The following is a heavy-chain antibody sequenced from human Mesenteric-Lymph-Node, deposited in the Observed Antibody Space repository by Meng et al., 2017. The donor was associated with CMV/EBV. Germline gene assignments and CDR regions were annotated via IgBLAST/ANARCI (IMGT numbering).Heavy chain of an antibody. CDR3: AASYGSSWSEYFQH. V-gene: IGHV6-1*01. CDR1: VSSNRAD. Sequence: VSSNRADWNWIRQSPARGLEWLGRTDYRSKWYNDYAVSVKSRITINPDTSKNQFSLQLNSVTPEDTAVYYCAASYGSSWSEYFQHWGQGTLVTVSS. CDR2: TDYRSKWYN. J-gene: IGHJ1*01. D-gene: IGHD6-13*01.